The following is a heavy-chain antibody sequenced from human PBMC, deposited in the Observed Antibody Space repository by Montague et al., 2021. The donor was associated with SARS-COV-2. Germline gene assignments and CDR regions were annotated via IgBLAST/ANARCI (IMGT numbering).Heavy chain of an antibody. Sequence: SETLSLTCSVSGGSISGYYWSWIRQPPGKGLEWIGYIYHSGNTKYTPSLKSRVSISVDTSKNQFSPRLSSVTAADTAVYYCAREYRIELWQTNWYFGLWGRGTLVTVSS. V-gene: IGHV4-59*01. CDR3: AREYRIELWQTNWYFGL. D-gene: IGHD3-16*01. CDR2: IYHSGNT. CDR1: GGSISGYY. J-gene: IGHJ2*01.